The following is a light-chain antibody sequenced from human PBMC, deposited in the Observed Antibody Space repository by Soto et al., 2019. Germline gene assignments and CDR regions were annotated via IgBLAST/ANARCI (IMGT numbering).Light chain of an antibody. CDR2: DAS. CDR1: QSVSSN. J-gene: IGKJ2*01. CDR3: QQYDNWPPYT. Sequence: EIVMTQSPATLSVSPGERATLSCRASQSVSSNLAWYQQKPGQAPRLIIYDASTMASGIPARFSGSGSGTEFTLTISSLQSEDFAVYYCQQYDNWPPYTFGQGTKLEIK. V-gene: IGKV3-15*01.